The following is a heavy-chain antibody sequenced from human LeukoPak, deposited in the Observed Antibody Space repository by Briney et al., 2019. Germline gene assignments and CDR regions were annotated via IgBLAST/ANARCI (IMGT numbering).Heavy chain of an antibody. J-gene: IGHJ4*02. V-gene: IGHV3-21*01. CDR2: ISTSSDYI. CDR3: ASDTNDFLIW. D-gene: IGHD3-9*01. Sequence: GGSLRLSCAASGFTFSSYAMNWVRQAPGKGLEWVSTISTSSDYIYYADSVKGRFTISRDNAKNSLYLQMNSLRAEDTAVYYCASDTNDFLIWWGQGTLVTVSS. CDR1: GFTFSSYA.